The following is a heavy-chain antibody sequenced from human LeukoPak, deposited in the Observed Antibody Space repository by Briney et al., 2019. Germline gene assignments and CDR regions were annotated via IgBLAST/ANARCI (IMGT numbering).Heavy chain of an antibody. V-gene: IGHV3-53*01. J-gene: IGHJ4*02. CDR3: ARDPPLYY. Sequence: GGSLRLSCAASGFSVSSNHVSWVRQAPGKGLEWVSVIYSGGNTYYADSVKGRFTISKDNSKNTLYLQMNSLRAEDTAVYYCARDPPLYYWGQGTLVTVPS. CDR1: GFSVSSNH. CDR2: IYSGGNT.